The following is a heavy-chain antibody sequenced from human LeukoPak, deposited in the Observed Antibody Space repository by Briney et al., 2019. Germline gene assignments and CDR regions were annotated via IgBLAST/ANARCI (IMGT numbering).Heavy chain of an antibody. CDR3: AELGITMIGGV. Sequence: GGSLRLSCAASGFTFSSYEINWVRQAPGKGLVGVSYISSSGSTIYYADSVKGRFTISRDNAKNSLYLQMNILRAEDTAVYYCAELGITMIGGVWGKGTTVTISS. D-gene: IGHD3-10*02. CDR1: GFTFSSYE. CDR2: ISSSGSTI. J-gene: IGHJ6*04. V-gene: IGHV3-48*03.